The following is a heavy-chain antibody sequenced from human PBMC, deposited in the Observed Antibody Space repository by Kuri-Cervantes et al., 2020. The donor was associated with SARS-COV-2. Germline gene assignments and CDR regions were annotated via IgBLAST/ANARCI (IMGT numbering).Heavy chain of an antibody. CDR1: GFTFSSYA. V-gene: IGHV3-23*01. J-gene: IGHJ3*02. CDR2: ISGSGGST. D-gene: IGHD1-1*01. Sequence: GGSLRLSCAASGFTFSSYAMSWVRQAPGKGLEWVSAISGSGGSTYYADSVEGRFTISRDNSKNTLYLQTNSLRAEDTAVYYCAKDQYDTDAFDIWGQGTMVTVSS. CDR3: AKDQYDTDAFDI.